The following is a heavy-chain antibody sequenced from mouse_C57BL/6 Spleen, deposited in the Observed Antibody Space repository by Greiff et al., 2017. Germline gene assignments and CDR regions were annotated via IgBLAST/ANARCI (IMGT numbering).Heavy chain of an antibody. CDR1: GYAFSSYW. V-gene: IGHV1-80*01. Sequence: VQVVESGAELVKPGASVKISCKASGYAFSSYWMNWVKQRPGKGLEWIGQIYPGDGDTNYNGKFKGKATLTADKSSSTAYMQLSSLTSEDSAVYFCAREELNWVYFDYWGQGTTLTVSS. J-gene: IGHJ2*01. D-gene: IGHD1-3*01. CDR2: IYPGDGDT. CDR3: AREELNWVYFDY.